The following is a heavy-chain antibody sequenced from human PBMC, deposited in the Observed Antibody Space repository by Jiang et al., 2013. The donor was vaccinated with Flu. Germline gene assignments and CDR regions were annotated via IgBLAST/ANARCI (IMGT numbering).Heavy chain of an antibody. CDR2: INPNSGAT. CDR1: GYTFTAYF. D-gene: IGHD1-26*01. CDR3: ARALVCGSYYRCADYYGVDV. J-gene: IGHJ6*02. V-gene: IGHV1-2*04. Sequence: SGAEVKKVGASVKVSCKASGYTFTAYFMHWVRQAPGQGLEWVGWINPNSGATNYAQKFQGWVTMTRDTSISTAYMELSSLRSDDTAVYYCARALVCGSYYRCADYYGVDVWGQGTTVTVSS.